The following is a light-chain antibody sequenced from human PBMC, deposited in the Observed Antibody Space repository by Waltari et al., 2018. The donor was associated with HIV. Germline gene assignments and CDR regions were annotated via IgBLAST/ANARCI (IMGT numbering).Light chain of an antibody. CDR1: SSNFGQDP. V-gene: IGLV1-51*01. Sequence: QSVFTPPPPVSAAPGQKVTISCSSTSSNFGQDPVSWYQHIPGAAPRLLINDNSERPSGSLSRFSGCESGASATLATTGLQTGDEADYYYGTWDRTLGGGVFGGGTKLTVL. CDR2: DNS. CDR3: GTWDRTLGGGV. J-gene: IGLJ3*02.